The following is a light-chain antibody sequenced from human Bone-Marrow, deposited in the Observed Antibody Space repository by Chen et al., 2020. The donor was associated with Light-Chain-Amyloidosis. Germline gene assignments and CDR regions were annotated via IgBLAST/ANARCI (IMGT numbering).Light chain of an antibody. J-gene: IGLJ2*01. CDR1: ALPTKY. Sequence: SYELTQPPSVSVSPGQTARITCSGDALPTKYANWYQQKPGQAPVLVIHRYTERPSGISERFSVSSSGTTATLTISGVQAEDEAAYHCQSADSSGTYEVICGGGTKLTVL. CDR3: QSADSSGTYEVI. V-gene: IGLV3-25*03. CDR2: RYT.